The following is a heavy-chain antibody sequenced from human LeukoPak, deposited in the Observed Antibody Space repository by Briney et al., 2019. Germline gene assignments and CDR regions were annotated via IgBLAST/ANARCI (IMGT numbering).Heavy chain of an antibody. J-gene: IGHJ4*02. CDR3: AKTIAVAGTEPFDS. Sequence: GGSLRLSCAASGFTFSSYAMSWVRRTPGKGLEWVSTISGSGGRTFFADSVKGRFTISRDNSKNTLYLQMNSLRADDTAVYYCAKTIAVAGTEPFDSWGQGTLVTVSS. D-gene: IGHD6-19*01. CDR2: ISGSGGRT. V-gene: IGHV3-23*01. CDR1: GFTFSSYA.